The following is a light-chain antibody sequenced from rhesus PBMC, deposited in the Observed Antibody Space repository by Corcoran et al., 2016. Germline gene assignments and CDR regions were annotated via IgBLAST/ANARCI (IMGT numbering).Light chain of an antibody. CDR1: QGISSY. J-gene: IGKJ2*01. CDR2: DAS. V-gene: IGKV1-28*03. CDR3: LQHNSYPYS. Sequence: DIQMTQSPSSLSASVGDTVTITFRASQGISSYLNWFQQKPGKAPKLLIYDASSLERGVPSRFSGSGSGTDFTLTISSLQPEDFAAYYCLQHNSYPYSFGQGTKVEIK.